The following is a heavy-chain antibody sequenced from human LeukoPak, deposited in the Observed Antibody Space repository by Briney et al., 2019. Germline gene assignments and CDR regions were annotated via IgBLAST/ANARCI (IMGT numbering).Heavy chain of an antibody. CDR2: IKQDGSEK. CDR1: GFTFSSYW. CDR3: AREVGIAAAGRRFDP. J-gene: IGHJ5*02. V-gene: IGHV3-7*01. D-gene: IGHD6-13*01. Sequence: GGSLRLSCAASGFTFSSYWMSWVRQAPGKGLEWVANIKQDGSEKYYVDSVKGRFTISRDNAKNSLYLQMNSLRAEDTAVYYCAREVGIAAAGRRFDPWGQGTLVTVSS.